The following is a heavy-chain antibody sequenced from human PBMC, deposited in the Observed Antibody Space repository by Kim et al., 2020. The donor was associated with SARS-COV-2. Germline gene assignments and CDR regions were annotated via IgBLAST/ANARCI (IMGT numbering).Heavy chain of an antibody. J-gene: IGHJ3*02. D-gene: IGHD6-19*01. CDR2: IIGSGGTT. V-gene: IGHV3-23*01. CDR3: SIIRKPSTMAADVFGI. CDR1: GLTIDDYS. Sequence: GGSLRLSCAVSGLTIDDYSMTWVRQAPGKGLEWVSAIIGSGGTTNDADSVKGRFTVSRDNSKSTFYLQMNGLRAETTAVYCCSIIRKPSTMAADVFGIWG.